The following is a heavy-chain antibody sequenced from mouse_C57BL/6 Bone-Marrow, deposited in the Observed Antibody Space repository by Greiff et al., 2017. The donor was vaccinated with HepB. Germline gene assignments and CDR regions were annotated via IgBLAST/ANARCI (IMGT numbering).Heavy chain of an antibody. V-gene: IGHV1-52*01. CDR1: GYTFTSYW. CDR2: IDPSDSET. Sequence: QVQLQQPGAELVRPGSSVKLSCKASGYTFTSYWMHWVKQRPIQGLEWIGNIDPSDSETHYNQKFKDKATLTVDKSSSTAYMQLSSLTSEDSAVYYGARGGYYGSSYGWYFDVWGTGTTVTVSS. D-gene: IGHD1-1*01. J-gene: IGHJ1*03. CDR3: ARGGYYGSSYGWYFDV.